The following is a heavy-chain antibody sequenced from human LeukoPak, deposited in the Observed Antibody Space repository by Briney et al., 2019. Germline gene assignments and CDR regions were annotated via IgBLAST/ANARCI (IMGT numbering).Heavy chain of an antibody. CDR1: GYTLTELS. V-gene: IGHV1-24*01. J-gene: IGHJ4*02. D-gene: IGHD5-12*01. CDR2: FDPEDGET. CDR3: APLGAYSGYEWYIDY. Sequence: GASVKVSCKVSGYTLTELSMHWVRQAPGKGLEWMGGFDPEDGETIYAQKFQGRVTMTEDTSTDTAYMELSSLRSEDTAVNYCAPLGAYSGYEWYIDYWGQGTLVTVSS.